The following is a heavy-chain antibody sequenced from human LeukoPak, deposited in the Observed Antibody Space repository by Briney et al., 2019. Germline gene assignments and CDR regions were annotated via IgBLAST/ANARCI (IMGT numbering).Heavy chain of an antibody. V-gene: IGHV4-61*01. CDR3: ARESLVTAIPDAFDI. J-gene: IGHJ3*02. CDR1: GGSFSSGSYY. CDR2: IYYSGST. D-gene: IGHD2-21*02. Sequence: SETLSLTCTVSGGSFSSGSYYWSWIRQPPGKGLEWIGYIYYSGSTNYNPSLKSRVTISVVTSKNQFPLKLGSVTAADTAVYYCARESLVTAIPDAFDIWGQGTVVTVSS.